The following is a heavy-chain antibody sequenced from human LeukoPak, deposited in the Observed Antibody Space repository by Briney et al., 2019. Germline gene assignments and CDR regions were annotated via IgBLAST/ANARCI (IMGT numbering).Heavy chain of an antibody. Sequence: AASVKVSCKASGYTFTGYYMHWVRQAPGQGLEWMGWINPNSGGTNYAQKFQGRVTMTRGTSISTAYMELSRLRSDDTAVYYCARDRDVAYCGGDCYRPENWFDPWGQGTLVTVSS. V-gene: IGHV1-2*02. J-gene: IGHJ5*02. D-gene: IGHD2-21*02. CDR2: INPNSGGT. CDR1: GYTFTGYY. CDR3: ARDRDVAYCGGDCYRPENWFDP.